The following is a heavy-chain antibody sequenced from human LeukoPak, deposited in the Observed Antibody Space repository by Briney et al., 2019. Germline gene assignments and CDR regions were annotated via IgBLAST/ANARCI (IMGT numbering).Heavy chain of an antibody. D-gene: IGHD1-20*01. J-gene: IGHJ5*02. V-gene: IGHV4-59*01. CDR2: IYHSGST. Sequence: SETLSLTCTVSGGSISSYYWSWIRQPPGKGLEWIGYIYHSGSTNYNPSLKSRVTISVDTSKNQFSLKLSSVTAADTAVYYCARDRDNWNHWGQGTLVTVSS. CDR3: ARDRDNWNH. CDR1: GGSISSYY.